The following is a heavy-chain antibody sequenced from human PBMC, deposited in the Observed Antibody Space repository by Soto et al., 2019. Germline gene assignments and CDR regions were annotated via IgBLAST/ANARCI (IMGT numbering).Heavy chain of an antibody. Sequence: PSETLSLTCTVSGGSISSYYWSWIRQPPGKGLEWIGYIYYSGSTNYNPSLKSRVTISVDTSKNQFSLKLSSVTAADTAVYYCSRVWGLHPPDYGDSCYFDYWGQGTLVTVSS. CDR3: SRVWGLHPPDYGDSCYFDY. D-gene: IGHD4-17*01. CDR2: IYYSGST. J-gene: IGHJ4*02. CDR1: GGSISSYY. V-gene: IGHV4-59*12.